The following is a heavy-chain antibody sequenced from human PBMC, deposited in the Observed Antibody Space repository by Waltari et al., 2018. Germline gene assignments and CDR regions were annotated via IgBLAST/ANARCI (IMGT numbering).Heavy chain of an antibody. J-gene: IGHJ4*02. Sequence: EVQLLESGGGLVQPGGSLRLSCAASGFTFSSYAMRWVRQAPGKGLEWVSVIYSGGSTYYADSVKGRFTISRDNSKNTLYLQMNSLRAEDTAVYYCAKGRWKWELPDYWGQGTLVTVSS. CDR2: IYSGGST. D-gene: IGHD1-26*01. CDR3: AKGRWKWELPDY. CDR1: GFTFSSYA. V-gene: IGHV3-23*03.